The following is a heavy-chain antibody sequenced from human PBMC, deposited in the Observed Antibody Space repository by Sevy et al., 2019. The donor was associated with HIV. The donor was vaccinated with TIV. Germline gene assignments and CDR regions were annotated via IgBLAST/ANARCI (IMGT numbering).Heavy chain of an antibody. J-gene: IGHJ4*02. V-gene: IGHV3-30-3*01. CDR3: ARDSGYCGGDCYGPGGY. CDR1: GFTFSSYA. Sequence: GGSLRLSCAASGFTFSSYALHWVRQAPGKGLEWVAVISYDDGSNRNYADSVKGRFTISRDNSKNTGYLQMNSLRPEETAVYYCARDSGYCGGDCYGPGGYWGQGTLVTVSS. CDR2: ISYDDGSNR. D-gene: IGHD2-21*02.